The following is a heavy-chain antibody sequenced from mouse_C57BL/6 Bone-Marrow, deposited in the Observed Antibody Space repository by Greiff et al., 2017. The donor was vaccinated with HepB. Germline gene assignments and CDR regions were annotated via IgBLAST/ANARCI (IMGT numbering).Heavy chain of an antibody. D-gene: IGHD1-1*01. V-gene: IGHV5-17*01. J-gene: IGHJ1*03. CDR2: ISSGSSTI. Sequence: DVMLVESGGGLVKPGGSLKLSCAASGFTFSDYGMHWVRQAPEKGLEWVAYISSGSSTIYYADTVKGRFTISRDNAKNTLFLQMTSLRSEDAAMYYCARDYGSSPNVWGTGTTVTVSS. CDR1: GFTFSDYG. CDR3: ARDYGSSPNV.